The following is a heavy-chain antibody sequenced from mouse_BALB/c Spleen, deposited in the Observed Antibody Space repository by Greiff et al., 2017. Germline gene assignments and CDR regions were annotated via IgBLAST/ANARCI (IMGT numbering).Heavy chain of an antibody. D-gene: IGHD2-14*01. CDR3: ASTGRYDGGYYAMDY. J-gene: IGHJ4*01. V-gene: IGHV1-81*01. CDR2: IYPGSGST. Sequence: QVQLQQSGPELVKPGASVKMSCKASGYTFTDYVISWVKQRTGQGLEWIGEIYPGSGSTYYNEKFKGKATLTADKSSNTAYMQLSSLTSEDSAVYFCASTGRYDGGYYAMDYWGQGTSVTVSA. CDR1: GYTFTDYV.